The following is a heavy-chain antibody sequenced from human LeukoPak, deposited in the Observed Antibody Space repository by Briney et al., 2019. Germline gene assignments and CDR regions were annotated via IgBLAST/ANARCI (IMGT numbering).Heavy chain of an antibody. Sequence: SETLSLTCTVSGGSISSYSWNWIRQPAGKGLEWIGYIYYSGSTNSNPSLKSRVTISVDTSKNHFSLKLSSVTAADTAVYYCARAKVGGNYYFDYWGQGTLVTVSS. CDR2: IYYSGST. CDR1: GGSISSYS. V-gene: IGHV4-59*01. CDR3: ARAKVGGNYYFDY. J-gene: IGHJ4*02. D-gene: IGHD3-10*01.